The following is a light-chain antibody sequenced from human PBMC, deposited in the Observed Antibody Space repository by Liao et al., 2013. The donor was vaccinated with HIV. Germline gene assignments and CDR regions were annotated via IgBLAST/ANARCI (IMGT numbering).Light chain of an antibody. J-gene: IGLJ3*02. Sequence: SDELIQPPSVSVAPGKTARITCEQSNIGSNSVHWYQQKPGQAPVLVIYYDAGRPSGIPERFSGSNSGNTATLTISGTQAMDEADYYCQAWHNGGVFGGGTKLTVL. CDR1: NIGSNS. CDR2: YDA. CDR3: QAWHNGGV. V-gene: IGLV3-21*01.